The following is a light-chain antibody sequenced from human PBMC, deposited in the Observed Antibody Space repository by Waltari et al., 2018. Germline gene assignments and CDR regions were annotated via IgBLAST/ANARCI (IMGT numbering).Light chain of an antibody. V-gene: IGKV1-5*03. CDR2: KAS. CDR1: QSTSSW. J-gene: IGKJ2*01. Sequence: DIQMTQSPTMLSASVGDRVSITCRASQSTSSWLAWYQQKPGKAPKVLSYKASRLESGVPSRFSGSGSGTEFTLTISSLQPDDSATYYCQQYNRYPYTFGQGTKLEIK. CDR3: QQYNRYPYT.